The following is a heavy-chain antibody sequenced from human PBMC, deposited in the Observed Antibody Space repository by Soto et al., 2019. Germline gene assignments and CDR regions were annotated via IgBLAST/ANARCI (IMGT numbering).Heavy chain of an antibody. J-gene: IGHJ6*02. CDR1: RGSFSGFY. CDR3: ARPIGADIGHYGMVV. Sequence: SSLTKSLPFAVERGSFSGFYCTWIGDPPVKGLEWIAEINHSGRSTSNPSLKSRVTVSVDTSKKQFYLKLSSVTAADTAVYYFARPIGADIGHYGMVVWGQGTTVTGSS. D-gene: IGHD5-12*01. V-gene: IGHV4-34*10. CDR2: INHSGRS.